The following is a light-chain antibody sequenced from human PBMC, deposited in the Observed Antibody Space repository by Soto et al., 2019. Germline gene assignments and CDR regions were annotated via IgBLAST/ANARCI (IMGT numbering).Light chain of an antibody. J-gene: IGKJ2*03. Sequence: DIQMTQSPSSLSASVGDRVTITCRASQSISTNLSWYQKKPGKAPMLLISGASSLQSGVPSRFSGSGSGTDFSLTISSLQPEDFAIYFCQQSYITLYSFGQGTNLDIK. CDR3: QQSYITLYS. CDR1: QSISTN. CDR2: GAS. V-gene: IGKV1-39*01.